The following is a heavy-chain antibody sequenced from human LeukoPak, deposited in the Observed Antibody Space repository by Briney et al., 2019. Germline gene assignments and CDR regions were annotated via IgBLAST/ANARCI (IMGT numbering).Heavy chain of an antibody. Sequence: ASVKVSCKASGYTFTGYFSHWLRQAPGQGLEYVGWVHPDRGDTRYPQKFQGRVTMTGDTSISTAYMELTSLRSDDTAVYYCAREDYYDSSGYYNNKEYFQHWGQGTLVTVSS. CDR3: AREDYYDSSGYYNNKEYFQH. CDR2: VHPDRGDT. D-gene: IGHD3-22*01. J-gene: IGHJ1*01. V-gene: IGHV1-2*02. CDR1: GYTFTGYF.